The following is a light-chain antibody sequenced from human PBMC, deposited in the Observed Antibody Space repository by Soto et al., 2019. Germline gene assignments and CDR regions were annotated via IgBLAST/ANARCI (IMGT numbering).Light chain of an antibody. V-gene: IGKV3-20*01. CDR2: GAS. J-gene: IGKJ3*01. Sequence: EIVLTKSPGTLSLSPGERATLSCRASQSVSSSYLAWYQQKPGQAPRLLIYGASSRATGIPDRFSGSGSGTVFTLTISRLEPEDFAVYYCQQYGRSFGPGTKVDIK. CDR1: QSVSSSY. CDR3: QQYGRS.